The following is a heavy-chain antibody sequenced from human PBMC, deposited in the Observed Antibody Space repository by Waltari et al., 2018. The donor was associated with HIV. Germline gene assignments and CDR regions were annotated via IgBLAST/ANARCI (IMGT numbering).Heavy chain of an antibody. CDR1: GFTFRSYA. CDR3: ARQSLGSFDY. CDR2: INFSSCST. Sequence: EVQLLESGGGLVQPGGSLRLSCATSGFTFRSYAMSWVRQAPRKGLWWVSAINFSSCSTYYADSVKGRFTISRDNSKNTLYLQMDSLRAEDTAVYYCARQSLGSFDYWGQGTLVTVSS. V-gene: IGHV3-23*01. J-gene: IGHJ4*02. D-gene: IGHD7-27*01.